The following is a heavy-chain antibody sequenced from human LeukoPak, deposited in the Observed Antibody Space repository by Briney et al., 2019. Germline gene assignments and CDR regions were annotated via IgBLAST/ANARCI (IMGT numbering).Heavy chain of an antibody. D-gene: IGHD2-8*02. CDR1: GFTFSRHW. J-gene: IGHJ4*02. Sequence: GGSLRLSCATSGFTFSRHWMSWVRQAPGKGPEWVANIKQDGSERYYVHSVKGRFTISRDNAKNSLYLQMNSLRAEDTAVYYCARDGGHSTDLDYWGQGILVTVSS. CDR3: ARDGGHSTDLDY. CDR2: IKQDGSER. V-gene: IGHV3-7*01.